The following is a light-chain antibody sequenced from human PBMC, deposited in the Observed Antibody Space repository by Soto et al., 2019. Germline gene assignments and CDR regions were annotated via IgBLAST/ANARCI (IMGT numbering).Light chain of an antibody. CDR1: SSNIGNNY. CDR2: ENN. Sequence: QSALTQPPSVSAAPGQKVTISCSGSSSNIGNNYVSWYQQLPGTAPKLLIYENNKRPSGIPDRFSGPKSGTSATLGITGLQNGDEEDYYCGAWDSSLSVGGVFGTWTKV. V-gene: IGLV1-51*02. J-gene: IGLJ1*01. CDR3: GAWDSSLSVGGV.